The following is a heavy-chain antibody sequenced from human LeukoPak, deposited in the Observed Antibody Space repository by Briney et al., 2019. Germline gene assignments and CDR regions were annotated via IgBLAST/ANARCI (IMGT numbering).Heavy chain of an antibody. J-gene: IGHJ5*02. CDR1: GFTFSNYW. CDR2: IKQDGSEK. V-gene: IGHV3-7*01. CDR3: AKDGLWFGELTEP. D-gene: IGHD3-10*01. Sequence: PGGSLRLSCAASGFTFSNYWMSWVRQAPGKGLEWVANIKQDGSEKYYVDSVRGRFTISRDNAKNSLYLQMNSLRAEDTAVYYCAKDGLWFGELTEPWGQGTLVTVSS.